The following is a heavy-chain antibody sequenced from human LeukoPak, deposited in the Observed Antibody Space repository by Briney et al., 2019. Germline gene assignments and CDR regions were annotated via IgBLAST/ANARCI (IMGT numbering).Heavy chain of an antibody. D-gene: IGHD1-26*01. J-gene: IGHJ4*02. CDR2: INHSGST. Sequence: SETLSLTCAVYGGSFSGYYWSWIRQPPGKGLEWIGEINHSGSTNYNPSLKSRVTISVDTSKNQFSLKLSSVTAADTAVYYCARDSSGTTPVPFDYWGQGTLVTVSS. V-gene: IGHV4-34*01. CDR3: ARDSSGTTPVPFDY. CDR1: GGSFSGYY.